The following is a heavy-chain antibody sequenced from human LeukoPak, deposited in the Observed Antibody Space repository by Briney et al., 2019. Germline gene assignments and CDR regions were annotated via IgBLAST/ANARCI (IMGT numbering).Heavy chain of an antibody. V-gene: IGHV4-39*07. D-gene: IGHD6-13*01. CDR2: IYYSGST. J-gene: IGHJ4*02. CDR1: GGSISSSSYY. CDR3: ARAGQQLSMGGFDY. Sequence: SETLSLTCTVSGGSISSSSYYWGWIRQPPGKGLEWIGTIYYSGSTYYNPSLKSRVTISLDTSKNHFSLKLSSVTAADTAVYYCARAGQQLSMGGFDYWGQGTLVTVSS.